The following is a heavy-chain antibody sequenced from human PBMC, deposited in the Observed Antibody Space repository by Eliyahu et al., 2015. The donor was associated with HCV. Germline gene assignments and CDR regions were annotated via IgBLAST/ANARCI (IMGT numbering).Heavy chain of an antibody. J-gene: IGHJ4*02. V-gene: IGHV3-23*01. D-gene: IGHD3-22*01. CDR2: ISGSGGST. CDR3: AKTGIQYYYDSSGWGYYFDY. Sequence: EVQLLESGGGLVQPGGSLRLSCXASGFTFSSYAMSWVRQXPGKGLEGVSAISGSGGSTYYADSVKGRFTISRDNSKNTLYLQMNSLRAEDTAVYYCAKTGIQYYYDSSGWGYYFDYWGQGTLVTVSS. CDR1: GFTFSSYA.